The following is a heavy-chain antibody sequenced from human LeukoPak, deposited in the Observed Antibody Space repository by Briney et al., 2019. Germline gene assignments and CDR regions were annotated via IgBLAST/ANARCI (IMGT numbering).Heavy chain of an antibody. CDR1: GFTFSSYA. D-gene: IGHD2-15*01. V-gene: IGHV3-30*04. J-gene: IGHJ4*02. Sequence: GGSLRLSCAASGFTFSSYAMHWVRQAPGKGLEWVAVISYDGSNKYYADSVKCRFTISRDNSKNTLYLQMNSLRAEDTAVYYCASAHCSGGSCYDDYWGQGTLVTVSS. CDR2: ISYDGSNK. CDR3: ASAHCSGGSCYDDY.